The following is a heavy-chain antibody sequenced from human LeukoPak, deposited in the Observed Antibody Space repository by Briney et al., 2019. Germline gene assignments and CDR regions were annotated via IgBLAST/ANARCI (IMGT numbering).Heavy chain of an antibody. CDR2: MHYSGST. Sequence: PSETLSLTCTVSGGSISTSTYYWGWIRQPPGKGLEWIGSMHYSGSTNYNPSLKSRVTISGDTSKNQVSLKLSSVTAADTAVYYCARRGRVVVPAAPDAFDIWGQGTMVSVSS. J-gene: IGHJ3*02. V-gene: IGHV4-39*01. D-gene: IGHD2-2*01. CDR1: GGSISTSTYY. CDR3: ARRGRVVVPAAPDAFDI.